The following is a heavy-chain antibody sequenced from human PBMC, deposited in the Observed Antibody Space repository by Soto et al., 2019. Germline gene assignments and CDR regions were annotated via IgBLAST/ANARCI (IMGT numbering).Heavy chain of an antibody. CDR2: ISSSSSYI. Sequence: GSLRLSCAASGFTFSSYSMNWVRQAPGKGLEWVSSISSSSSYIYYADSVKGRFTISRDNAKNSLYLQMNSLRAEDTAVYYCARAYDFWSGYSDWYYGMDVWGQGTTVTVSS. D-gene: IGHD3-3*01. CDR3: ARAYDFWSGYSDWYYGMDV. V-gene: IGHV3-21*01. J-gene: IGHJ6*02. CDR1: GFTFSSYS.